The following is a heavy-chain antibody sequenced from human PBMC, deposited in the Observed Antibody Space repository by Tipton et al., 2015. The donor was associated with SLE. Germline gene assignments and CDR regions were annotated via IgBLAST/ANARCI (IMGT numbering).Heavy chain of an antibody. CDR2: ISSSSSMI. V-gene: IGHV3-48*02. J-gene: IGHJ3*02. Sequence: SLRLSCAVSGFTFSSYSMNWVRQAPGKGLEWVSYISSSSSMIYYADSVKGRFTISRDNAKNSLYLQMNSLRDEDTAVYYCARGEGWTDAFDIWGQGTMVTVSS. D-gene: IGHD3-16*01. CDR3: ARGEGWTDAFDI. CDR1: GFTFSSYS.